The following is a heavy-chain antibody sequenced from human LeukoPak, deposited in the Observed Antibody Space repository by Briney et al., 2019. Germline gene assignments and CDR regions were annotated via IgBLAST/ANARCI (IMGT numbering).Heavy chain of an antibody. CDR2: INAGNGNT. CDR3: AREYKIIRGVIGY. CDR1: GYTFTSYA. V-gene: IGHV1-3*01. D-gene: IGHD3-10*01. Sequence: ASVKVSCKASGYTFTSYAMHWVRQAPGQRLEWMGWINAGNGNTKYSQKFQGRVTITRDTSASTAYMELSSLRSEDTAVYYCAREYKIIRGVIGYWGQGTLVTVSS. J-gene: IGHJ4*02.